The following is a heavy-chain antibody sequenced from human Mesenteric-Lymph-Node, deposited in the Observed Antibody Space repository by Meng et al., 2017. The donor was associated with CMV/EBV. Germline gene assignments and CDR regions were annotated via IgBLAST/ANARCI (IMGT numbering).Heavy chain of an antibody. Sequence: GESLKISCAASGFTFSRCGMHWVRQAPGKGREWVAFIRYDGSNKYYVDSVKGRFTISRDNSKNTLYLQMNSLRAEDTAVYYCAKVRGPLAYWGQGTLVTVSS. CDR1: GFTFSRCG. V-gene: IGHV3-30*02. D-gene: IGHD6-13*01. CDR2: IRYDGSNK. J-gene: IGHJ4*02. CDR3: AKVRGPLAY.